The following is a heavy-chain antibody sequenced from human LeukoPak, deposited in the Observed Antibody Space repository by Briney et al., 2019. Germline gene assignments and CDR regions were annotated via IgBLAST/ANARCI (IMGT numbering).Heavy chain of an antibody. V-gene: IGHV4-34*01. Sequence: TLSLTCAVYGGSFSGYYWSWIRQPPGKGLEWIGEINHSGSTNYNPSLKSRVTISVDTSKSQFSLKLSSVTAADTAVCYCAARDVLTGLHGYWGQGTLVTVSS. CDR1: GGSFSGYY. CDR3: AARDVLTGLHGY. D-gene: IGHD3-9*01. CDR2: INHSGST. J-gene: IGHJ4*02.